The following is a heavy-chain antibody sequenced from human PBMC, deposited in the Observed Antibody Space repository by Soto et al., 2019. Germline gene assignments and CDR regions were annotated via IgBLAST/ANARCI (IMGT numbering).Heavy chain of an antibody. CDR3: AREYNESYDYYYGMDV. CDR2: IIPIFGTA. J-gene: IGHJ6*02. V-gene: IGHV1-69*13. D-gene: IGHD1-26*01. CDR1: GGALSSYA. Sequence: SVKVSCKASGGALSSYAISWVRQAPGQGLEWMGGIIPIFGTANYAQKFQGRVTITADESTSTAYMELSSLRSDDTAVYYCAREYNESYDYYYGMDVWGQGTTVTVSS.